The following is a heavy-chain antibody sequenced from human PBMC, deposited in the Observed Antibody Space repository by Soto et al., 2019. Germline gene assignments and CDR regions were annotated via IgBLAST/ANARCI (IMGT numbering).Heavy chain of an antibody. CDR2: INSDGSGT. D-gene: IGHD6-19*01. CDR1: GFTFSSYW. V-gene: IGHV3-74*01. Sequence: GGSLRLSCAASGFTFSSYWMHWVRQAPGKGLVWVSRINSDGSGTSYADSVKGRFTISRDNAKNTLYLQMNSLRAEDTAVYYCARSYSSLSWFDPWGQGTLVTVSS. J-gene: IGHJ5*02. CDR3: ARSYSSLSWFDP.